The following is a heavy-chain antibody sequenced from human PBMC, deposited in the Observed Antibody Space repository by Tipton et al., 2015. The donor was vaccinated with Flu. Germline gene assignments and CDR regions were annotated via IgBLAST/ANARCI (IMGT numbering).Heavy chain of an antibody. CDR2: IGTSADT. CDR3: ARGPLPDSNWYNGLDV. J-gene: IGHJ6*02. V-gene: IGHV3-13*01. CDR1: GFSFSSYA. Sequence: SLRLSCEASGFSFSSYALHWVRQVPGKGLEWVSGIGTSADTYYPGSVKGRFTISRENGKNSLYLQMNSLRAGDTAVYYCARGPLPDSNWYNGLDVWGQGTTVTVSS. D-gene: IGHD6-13*01.